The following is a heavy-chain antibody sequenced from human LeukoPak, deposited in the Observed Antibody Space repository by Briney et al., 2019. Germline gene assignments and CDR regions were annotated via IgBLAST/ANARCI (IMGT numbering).Heavy chain of an antibody. CDR1: GFTFDDYA. J-gene: IGHJ4*02. D-gene: IGHD2-2*01. Sequence: PGGSLRLSCATSGFTFDDYAMEWVRQGPGRNLEWVCHISGDGGKTYYGDSVEGRFTVSRDNSKNSLYLQMNSLRTEDTGFYYCAKVVVREETISPIDYWGQGTLVTVSS. CDR3: AKVVVREETISPIDY. CDR2: ISGDGGKT. V-gene: IGHV3-43*02.